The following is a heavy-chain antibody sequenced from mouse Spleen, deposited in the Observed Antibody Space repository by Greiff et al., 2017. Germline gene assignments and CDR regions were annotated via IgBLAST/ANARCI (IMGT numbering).Heavy chain of an antibody. Sequence: QVQLQQPGAELVKPGASVKLSCKASGYTFTSYWMHWVKQRPGQGLEWIGEINPSNGRTNYNEKFKSKATLTVDKSSSTAYMQLSSLTSEDSAVYYCARGGGYECFDYWGQGTTLTVSS. CDR3: ARGGGYECFDY. CDR2: INPSNGRT. V-gene: IGHV1S81*02. J-gene: IGHJ2*01. CDR1: GYTFTSYW. D-gene: IGHD2-2*01.